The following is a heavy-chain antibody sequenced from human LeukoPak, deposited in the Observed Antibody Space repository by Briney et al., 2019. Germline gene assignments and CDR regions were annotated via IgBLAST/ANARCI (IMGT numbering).Heavy chain of an antibody. Sequence: ASVKVSCKASGYTFTGYYMHWVRQAPGQGLEWMGWINPNSGGTNYAQKFQGWVTMTRDTSISTAYMELSRLRSDDTAVYYCARATRIAAAGTGYYYYGMDVWGQGTTVTVSS. J-gene: IGHJ6*02. V-gene: IGHV1-2*04. CDR2: INPNSGGT. D-gene: IGHD6-13*01. CDR1: GYTFTGYY. CDR3: ARATRIAAAGTGYYYYGMDV.